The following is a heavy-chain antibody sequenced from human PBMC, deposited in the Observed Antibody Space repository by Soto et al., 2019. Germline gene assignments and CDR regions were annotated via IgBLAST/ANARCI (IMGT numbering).Heavy chain of an antibody. V-gene: IGHV3-30*18. J-gene: IGHJ4*02. CDR2: ISHHGSVK. D-gene: IGHD2-2*01. Sequence: QVQLVESGGNVVLPGGSLRLSCLASGFNFSNYAIHWVRQSPGKGLEWVAFISHHGSVKFYRDSVKGRFTIFKDYSRNTVYLQMNSVTREDTAPYRCEKVPSGGPEVSGFAYWGQGTLVTVTS. CDR1: GFNFSNYA. CDR3: EKVPSGGPEVSGFAY.